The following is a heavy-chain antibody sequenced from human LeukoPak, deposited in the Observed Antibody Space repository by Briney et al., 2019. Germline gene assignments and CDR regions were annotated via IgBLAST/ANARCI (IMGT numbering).Heavy chain of an antibody. CDR1: GFTSSHYW. Sequence: GGSLRLSCAASGFTSSHYWMHWVRQAPGKGLVWVSRINSDGSSTTYADSVKGRFTISRDNAENTLYLQMNSLRTEDTAVYYCARGGAYSYSHNDYWGQGSVVTVSS. CDR3: ARGGAYSYSHNDY. V-gene: IGHV3-74*03. CDR2: INSDGSST. D-gene: IGHD2-15*01. J-gene: IGHJ4*02.